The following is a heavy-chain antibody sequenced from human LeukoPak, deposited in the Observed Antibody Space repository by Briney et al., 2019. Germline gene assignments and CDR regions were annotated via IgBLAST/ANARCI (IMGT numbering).Heavy chain of an antibody. D-gene: IGHD6-13*01. CDR3: ARVGYSSSWYFDY. CDR2: INPNSGGT. V-gene: IGHV1-2*06. J-gene: IGHJ4*02. Sequence: ASVKVSCKASGYTFTGSDMHWVRQAPGQGLEWMGRINPNSGGTNYAQKFQGRVTMTRDTSISTAYMELSRLRSDDTAVYYCARVGYSSSWYFDYWGQGTLVTVSS. CDR1: GYTFTGSD.